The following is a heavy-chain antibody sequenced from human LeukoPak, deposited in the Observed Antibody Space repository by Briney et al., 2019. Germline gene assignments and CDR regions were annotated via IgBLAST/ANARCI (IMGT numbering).Heavy chain of an antibody. CDR3: ARLGGNYGLAYFDS. Sequence: SETLSLTCTVSGGSISSYYWSWIRQPPGKGLEWIGYIYYSGSTNYNPSLKSRVTISVDTSKNQFSLKLSSVTAADTAVYYCARLGGNYGLAYFDSWGQGSLVTVSS. D-gene: IGHD1-26*01. CDR2: IYYSGST. CDR1: GGSISSYY. V-gene: IGHV4-59*01. J-gene: IGHJ4*02.